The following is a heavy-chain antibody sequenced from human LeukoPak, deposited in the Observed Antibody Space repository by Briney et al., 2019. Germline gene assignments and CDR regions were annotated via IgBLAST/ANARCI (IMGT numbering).Heavy chain of an antibody. Sequence: SETLSLTCAVYGGSLSGYYLTWIRRPPGKGLEWIGEIHPSGSTNYNPSFGSRLSISADTSKNQFFLKLNSVTAADTAVYYCSRGEDASKVGNYWGQGTLVTVFS. J-gene: IGHJ4*02. CDR3: SRGEDASKVGNY. V-gene: IGHV4-34*01. CDR1: GGSLSGYY. D-gene: IGHD7-27*01. CDR2: IHPSGST.